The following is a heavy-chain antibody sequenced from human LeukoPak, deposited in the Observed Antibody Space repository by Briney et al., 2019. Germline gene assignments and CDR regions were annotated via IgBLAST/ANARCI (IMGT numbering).Heavy chain of an antibody. Sequence: SETLSLTCTVSGGSISSHYWSWIRQPPGKGLEWIGYISYTGSTTYNPSLKSRVTISMDTSKNQFSLKLRSVTAADSAVYYCARSDYSGSGTYTEFDAFDIWGQGPMVTVSS. CDR2: ISYTGST. V-gene: IGHV4-59*11. CDR3: ARSDYSGSGTYTEFDAFDI. CDR1: GGSISSHY. D-gene: IGHD3-10*01. J-gene: IGHJ3*02.